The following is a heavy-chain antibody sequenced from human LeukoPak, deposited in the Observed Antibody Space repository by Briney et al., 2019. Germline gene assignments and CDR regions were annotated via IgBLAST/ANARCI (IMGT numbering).Heavy chain of an antibody. CDR3: ARHASLRSPLVY. Sequence: PSETLSLTCSVSGGSIGSSSYYWGWIRQPPGKGLEWIGTVYYSGSTYYNPSLKSRVTISVDLSKNQFSLKLSSVTAAETAVYYCARHASLRSPLVYWGQGILVTVSS. CDR1: GGSIGSSSYY. D-gene: IGHD3-16*01. CDR2: VYYSGST. J-gene: IGHJ1*01. V-gene: IGHV4-39*01.